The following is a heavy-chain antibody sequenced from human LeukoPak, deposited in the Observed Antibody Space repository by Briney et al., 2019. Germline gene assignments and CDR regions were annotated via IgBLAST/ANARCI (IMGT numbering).Heavy chain of an antibody. CDR3: ARDQGIYCSSTSCYPGGDYYYGMDV. D-gene: IGHD2-2*01. V-gene: IGHV3-53*01. J-gene: IGHJ6*02. CDR1: GFTVSSNY. Sequence: GGSLRLSCAASGFTVSSNYMSWVRQAPGKRLEWVSVIYSGGSTYYADSVKGRFTISRDNSKNTLYLQMNSLRAEDTAVYYCARDQGIYCSSTSCYPGGDYYYGMDVWGQGTTVTVSS. CDR2: IYSGGST.